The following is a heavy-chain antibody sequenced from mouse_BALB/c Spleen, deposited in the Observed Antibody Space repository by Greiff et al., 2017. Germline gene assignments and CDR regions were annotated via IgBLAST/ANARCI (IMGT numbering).Heavy chain of an antibody. Sequence: EVMLVESGGGLVKPGGSLKLSCAASGFTFSDYYMYWVRQTPEKRLEWVATISDGGSYTYYPDSVKGRFTISRDNAKNNLYLQMSSLKSEDTAMYYCAFSSYAMDYWGQGTSVTVSS. CDR2: ISDGGSYT. J-gene: IGHJ4*01. V-gene: IGHV5-4*02. D-gene: IGHD1-1*01. CDR1: GFTFSDYY. CDR3: AFSSYAMDY.